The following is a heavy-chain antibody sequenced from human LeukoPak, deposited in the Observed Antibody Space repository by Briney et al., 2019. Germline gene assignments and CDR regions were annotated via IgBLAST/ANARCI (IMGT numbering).Heavy chain of an antibody. J-gene: IGHJ4*02. Sequence: SETLSLTCTVSGGSISSYYWSWIRQPPGKGLEWIGYIYYSGSTNYNPSLKSRVTISVDTSKNQFSLKLSSVTAADTAVYYCARVSDYYDSSGYSYYFDYWGQGTLVTVSS. V-gene: IGHV4-59*01. CDR3: ARVSDYYDSSGYSYYFDY. D-gene: IGHD3-22*01. CDR2: IYYSGST. CDR1: GGSISSYY.